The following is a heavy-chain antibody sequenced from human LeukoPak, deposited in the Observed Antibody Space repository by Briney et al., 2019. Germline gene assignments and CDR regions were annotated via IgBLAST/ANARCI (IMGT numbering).Heavy chain of an antibody. CDR3: ASGDDCDY. J-gene: IGHJ4*02. D-gene: IGHD7-27*01. Sequence: SETLSLTCTVSAGSINNYYWSWIRQPPGKGLEWIGYIYYSGSTNYNPSLKSRVTISVDTSKNHFSLKLTSVTAADTAVYYCASGDDCDYWGQGTLVTVSS. V-gene: IGHV4-59*01. CDR1: AGSINNYY. CDR2: IYYSGST.